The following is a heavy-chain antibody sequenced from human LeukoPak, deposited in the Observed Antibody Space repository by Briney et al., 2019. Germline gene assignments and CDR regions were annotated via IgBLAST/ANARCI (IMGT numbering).Heavy chain of an antibody. Sequence: PSETLSLTCTVSGGSISSYYWSWIRQPPGKGLEWIGYIYYSGSTNYNPSLKSRVTISVDTSKNQFSLKLSSVTAADTAVYYCARHQWVPAFDIWGQGTTVTVSS. CDR2: IYYSGST. V-gene: IGHV4-59*01. CDR3: ARHQWVPAFDI. J-gene: IGHJ3*02. CDR1: GGSISSYY. D-gene: IGHD1-26*01.